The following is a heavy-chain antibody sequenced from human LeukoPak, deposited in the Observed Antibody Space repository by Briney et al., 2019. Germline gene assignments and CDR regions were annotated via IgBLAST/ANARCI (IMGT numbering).Heavy chain of an antibody. D-gene: IGHD3-3*01. CDR1: GGSFSGYY. V-gene: IGHV4-34*01. Sequence: PSETLSLTCAVYGGSFSGYYWSWIRQPPGKGLEWIGEINHSGSTNYNPSLKSRVTISVDTSKNQFSLKLSSVTAADTAVYYCAREPDYDFWSAPIRDWFDPWGQGTLVTVSS. CDR3: AREPDYDFWSAPIRDWFDP. CDR2: INHSGST. J-gene: IGHJ5*02.